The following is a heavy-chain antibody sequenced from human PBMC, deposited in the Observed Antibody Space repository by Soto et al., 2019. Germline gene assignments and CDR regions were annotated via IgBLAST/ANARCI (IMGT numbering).Heavy chain of an antibody. CDR3: ARDLAKGGGSAGFDY. Sequence: VKVACKASGYTFTIYGISWVRVARGQGFEWMGWINPKSGGTKYPHKFRGRVTMPRDTSLTTVYMTLTRLTSDDTPVYYCARDLAKGGGSAGFDYWGQGTLVTVPS. CDR1: GYTFTIYG. CDR2: INPKSGGT. V-gene: IGHV1-2*07. D-gene: IGHD1-26*01. J-gene: IGHJ4*02.